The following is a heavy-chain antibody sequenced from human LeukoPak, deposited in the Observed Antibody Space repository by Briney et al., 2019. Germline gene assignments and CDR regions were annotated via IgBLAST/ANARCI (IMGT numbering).Heavy chain of an antibody. CDR3: ARGAVYSYDVVDIDY. D-gene: IGHD5-18*01. J-gene: IGHJ4*02. CDR2: INPNSGAT. CDR1: GYTFTDYY. V-gene: IGHV1-2*02. Sequence: ASVKVSCKASGYTFTDYYMHWVRQAPGQGLEWMGWINPNSGATNYAQKFQGRVTMTRDTSISTAYMELSRLRSDDTAVYYCARGAVYSYDVVDIDYWGQGTLVTVSS.